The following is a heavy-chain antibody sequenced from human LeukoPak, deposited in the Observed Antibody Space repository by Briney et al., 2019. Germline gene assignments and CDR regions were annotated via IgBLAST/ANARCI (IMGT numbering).Heavy chain of an antibody. J-gene: IGHJ6*03. CDR2: ISGSGGST. D-gene: IGHD1-26*01. Sequence: PGGTLRLSCAASGFTFSSYGMSWVRQAPGKGLEWVSAISGSGGSTYYADSVKGRFTISRDNSKNTLYLQMNSLRAEDTAVYYCARDPTIVGATTTRVNYYYYYYMDVWGKGTTVTVSS. V-gene: IGHV3-23*01. CDR1: GFTFSSYG. CDR3: ARDPTIVGATTTRVNYYYYYYMDV.